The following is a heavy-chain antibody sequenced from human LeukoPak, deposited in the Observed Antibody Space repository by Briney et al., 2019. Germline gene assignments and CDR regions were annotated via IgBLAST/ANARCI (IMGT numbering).Heavy chain of an antibody. V-gene: IGHV4-59*08. CDR1: GVSISSYY. J-gene: IGHJ4*02. CDR3: ARWNQLLFRVIDY. CDR2: IYYSGST. D-gene: IGHD2-2*01. Sequence: SETLSLTCTVSGVSISSYYWSWIRQPPGKGLEWIGYIYYSGSTNYNPSLKSRVTTSVDTSKNQFSLKLSSVTAADTAVYYCARWNQLLFRVIDYWGQGTLVTVSS.